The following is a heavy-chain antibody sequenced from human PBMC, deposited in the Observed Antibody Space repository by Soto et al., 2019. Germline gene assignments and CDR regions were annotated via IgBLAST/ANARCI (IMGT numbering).Heavy chain of an antibody. Sequence: SETLSLTCTVSGDSITSGDYYWSWIRQAPGKGLEWIGYIFSSGTTYYNPSLKSRLTMSLDTSQNQFSLKLNSVTAADTAVYFCARVPSPFDFYYAMDVWGQGTTVTVSS. J-gene: IGHJ6*02. CDR1: GDSITSGDYY. D-gene: IGHD3-16*01. CDR3: ARVPSPFDFYYAMDV. CDR2: IFSSGTT. V-gene: IGHV4-30-4*02.